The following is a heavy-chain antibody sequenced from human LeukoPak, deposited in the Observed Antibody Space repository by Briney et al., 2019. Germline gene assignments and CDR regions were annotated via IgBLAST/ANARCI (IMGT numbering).Heavy chain of an antibody. V-gene: IGHV4-30-2*01. CDR1: VGSISSGGYS. Sequence: PSETLSLTCAVSVGSISSGGYSWSWIRQPPGKGLEWIVYIYHSGSTYYNPSRKSRVTISADRSKNQFSLKLSSVTAADTAVYYCARGSYCSSTSCYFPDAFDIWGQGTMVTVSS. CDR2: IYHSGST. D-gene: IGHD2-2*01. CDR3: ARGSYCSSTSCYFPDAFDI. J-gene: IGHJ3*02.